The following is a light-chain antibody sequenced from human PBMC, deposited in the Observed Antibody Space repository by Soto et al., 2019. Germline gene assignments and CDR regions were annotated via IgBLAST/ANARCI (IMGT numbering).Light chain of an antibody. V-gene: IGKV1-9*01. Sequence: DIQLTQSPSFLSASVGDRVTITCRASQGISSYLAWYQQKPGKAPRLLIFAASNLQSGVPSRFSGSGSGTDFTLTISRLQPEDFATYYCLQLYNFSWTFGQGTKVAIK. CDR1: QGISSY. CDR2: AAS. CDR3: LQLYNFSWT. J-gene: IGKJ1*01.